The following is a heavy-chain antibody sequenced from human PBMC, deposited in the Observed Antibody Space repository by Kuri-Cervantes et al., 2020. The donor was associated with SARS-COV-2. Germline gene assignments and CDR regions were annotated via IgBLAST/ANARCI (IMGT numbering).Heavy chain of an antibody. Sequence: GESLKISCAASGFTFSSYSMNWVRQAPGKGLEWVSSISSSSSYIYYADSVKGRFTISRDSAKNSLFLQMNSLRVEDTAVYFCARVAGEGPIYYYYMDVWGKGTTGHRLL. D-gene: IGHD1-26*01. CDR2: ISSSSSYI. CDR3: ARVAGEGPIYYYYMDV. CDR1: GFTFSSYS. J-gene: IGHJ6*03. V-gene: IGHV3-21*01.